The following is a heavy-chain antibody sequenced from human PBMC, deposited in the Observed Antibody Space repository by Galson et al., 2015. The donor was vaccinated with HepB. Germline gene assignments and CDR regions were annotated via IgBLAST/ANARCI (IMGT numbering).Heavy chain of an antibody. J-gene: IGHJ4*02. CDR3: ARRGLTGTIRTGFDY. CDR1: GYTFTSYY. D-gene: IGHD1-7*01. Sequence: SVKVSCKASGYTFTSYYMHWVRQAPGQRLEWMGWINAGNGKTKYSQKFQGRVTITRDTSASTAYMELSSLRSEDTAVYYCARRGLTGTIRTGFDYWGQGTLVTVSS. CDR2: INAGNGKT. V-gene: IGHV1-3*01.